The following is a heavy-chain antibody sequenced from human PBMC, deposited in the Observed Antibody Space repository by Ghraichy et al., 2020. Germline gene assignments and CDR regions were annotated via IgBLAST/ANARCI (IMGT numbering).Heavy chain of an antibody. D-gene: IGHD3-10*01. CDR1: GGSISSYY. CDR3: ARDHPDYYGSGSRVYYYYYMDV. V-gene: IGHV4-59*01. CDR2: IYYSGST. J-gene: IGHJ6*03. Sequence: ETLSLTCTVSGGSISSYYWSWIRQPPGKGLEWIGYIYYSGSTNYNPSLKSRVTISVDTSKNQFSLKLSSVTAADTAVYYCARDHPDYYGSGSRVYYYYYMDVWGKGTTVTVSS.